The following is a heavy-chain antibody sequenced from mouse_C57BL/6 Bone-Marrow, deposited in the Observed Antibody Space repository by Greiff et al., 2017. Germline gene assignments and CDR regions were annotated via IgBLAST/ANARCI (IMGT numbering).Heavy chain of an antibody. CDR1: GYTFPSYW. CDR3: ARGGGYAMDY. J-gene: IGHJ4*01. Sequence: QVQLQQPGAELVMPGASVKLSCKASGYTFPSYWMHWVKQRPGQGLGWIGEIDPSDSYTNSNQKFKGKSTLTVDKSSSTAYMQLSSLTSEDSAVYYCARGGGYAMDYWGQGTSVTVSS. CDR2: IDPSDSYT. V-gene: IGHV1-69*01.